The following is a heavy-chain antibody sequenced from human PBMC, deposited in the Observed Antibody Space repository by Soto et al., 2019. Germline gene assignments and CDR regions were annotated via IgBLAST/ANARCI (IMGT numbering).Heavy chain of an antibody. D-gene: IGHD3-9*01. Sequence: SETLSLTCAVHGGTFSGYSWRWIRQPPGQGLEWIGEINHSGSTNYNPSLKSRVTISVDTSKNQFSLKLSSVTAADTAVYYCARGRPRQDYDILTGYYRPRYAFDIWGQGPMVS. J-gene: IGHJ3*02. V-gene: IGHV4-34*01. CDR3: ARGRPRQDYDILTGYYRPRYAFDI. CDR1: GGTFSGYS. CDR2: INHSGST.